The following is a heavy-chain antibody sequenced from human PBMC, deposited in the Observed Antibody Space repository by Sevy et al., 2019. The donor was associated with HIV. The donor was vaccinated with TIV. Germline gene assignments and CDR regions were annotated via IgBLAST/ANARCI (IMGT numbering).Heavy chain of an antibody. CDR2: ISYDGSSQ. CDR3: TKESLRGTYIRGDFDH. D-gene: IGHD3-10*02. V-gene: IGHV3-30*18. CDR1: GFTFQTFG. J-gene: IGHJ4*02. Sequence: GGSLRLSCSAFGFTFQTFGMHWVRQAPGKGPEWLAVISYDGSSQNYADSVKGRFTISRDNSKNLLFLQMNSLLPNDTAVYFCTKESLRGTYIRGDFDHWGQGILVTVSS.